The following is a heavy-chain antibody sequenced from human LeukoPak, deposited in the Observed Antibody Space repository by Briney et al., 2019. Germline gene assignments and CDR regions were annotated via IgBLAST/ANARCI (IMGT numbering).Heavy chain of an antibody. CDR2: VSAYNGNT. D-gene: IGHD5-12*01. Sequence: ASVKVSCKASGYTFTSYGISWVRQAPGQGLEWMGWVSAYNGNTNYAQKLQGRVTMTTDTSTSTAYMELWSLRSDDTAVYYCARDNSVGDSAWWFDPWGQGTLVTVSS. V-gene: IGHV1-18*01. J-gene: IGHJ5*02. CDR3: ARDNSVGDSAWWFDP. CDR1: GYTFTSYG.